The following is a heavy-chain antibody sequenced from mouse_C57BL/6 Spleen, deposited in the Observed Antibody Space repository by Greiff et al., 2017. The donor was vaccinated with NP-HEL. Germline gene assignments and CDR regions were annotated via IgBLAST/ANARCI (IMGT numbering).Heavy chain of an antibody. CDR3: ARDGGSGYVGGSDY. CDR1: GYSITSGYY. CDR2: ISYDGSN. J-gene: IGHJ2*01. V-gene: IGHV3-6*01. Sequence: VQLQQSGPGLVKPSQSLSLTCSVTGYSITSGYYWNWIRQFPGNKLEWMGYISYDGSNNYNPSLKNRISITRDTSKNQFFLKLNSVTTEDTATYYCARDGGSGYVGGSDYWGQGTTLTVSS. D-gene: IGHD3-2*02.